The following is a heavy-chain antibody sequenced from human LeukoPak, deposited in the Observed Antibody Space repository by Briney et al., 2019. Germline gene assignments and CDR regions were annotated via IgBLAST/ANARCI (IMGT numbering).Heavy chain of an antibody. D-gene: IGHD2-2*01. CDR1: GYTFTSYG. Sequence: ASVKVSCKPSGYTFTSYGISWVRQAPGQGLEWVGWIAAYQGKIAYAQKFQGRVTMTTDTSTSTAYMELTSLRSDDTAVYYCARVLAYCSSTSCHDYWGQGTLVTVSS. CDR3: ARVLAYCSSTSCHDY. J-gene: IGHJ4*02. V-gene: IGHV1-18*01. CDR2: IAAYQGKI.